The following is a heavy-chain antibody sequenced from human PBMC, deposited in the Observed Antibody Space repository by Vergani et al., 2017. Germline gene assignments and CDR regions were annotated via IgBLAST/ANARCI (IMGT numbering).Heavy chain of an antibody. Sequence: QVQLVQSGAEVKKPGASVKVSCKASGYTFTGYYMHWVRQAPGQGLEWMGWINPNSGGTNYAQKLQGRVTMTRDTSISTAYMELSRLRSDDTAVYYCARVPNTGYDSSGYYFDYWGQGTLVTVSS. J-gene: IGHJ4*02. V-gene: IGHV1-2*02. CDR3: ARVPNTGYDSSGYYFDY. CDR1: GYTFTGYY. D-gene: IGHD3-22*01. CDR2: INPNSGGT.